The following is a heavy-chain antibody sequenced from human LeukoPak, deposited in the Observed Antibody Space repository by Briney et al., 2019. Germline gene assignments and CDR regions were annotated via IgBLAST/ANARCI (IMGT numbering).Heavy chain of an antibody. CDR2: ITAYNDNT. V-gene: IGHV1-18*01. J-gene: IGHJ4*02. D-gene: IGHD3-10*01. CDR3: ARALLWFGEPSHIDY. CDR1: GYTFTSYG. Sequence: ASVKVSCKASGYTFTSYGISWVRQAPGQGLEWMGWITAYNDNTNYAQKLQGRVTMTTDTSTSTAYMELGSLRSDDTAVYYCARALLWFGEPSHIDYWGQGTRVTASS.